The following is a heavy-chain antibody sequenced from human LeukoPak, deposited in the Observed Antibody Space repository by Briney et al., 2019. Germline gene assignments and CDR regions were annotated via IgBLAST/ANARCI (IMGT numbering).Heavy chain of an antibody. CDR3: ARAPRTVLYSGNAPGYDDY. Sequence: GGSLRLSCAASGFTFSDWYMSWVRQAPGKGLEWVSFISSSGSTLYYADSVRGRFTISRDNAKNSLYLQMNSLRAEDTAVYYCARAPRTVLYSGNAPGYDDYWGQGTLVTVSS. D-gene: IGHD1-26*01. J-gene: IGHJ4*02. V-gene: IGHV3-11*04. CDR2: ISSSGSTL. CDR1: GFTFSDWY.